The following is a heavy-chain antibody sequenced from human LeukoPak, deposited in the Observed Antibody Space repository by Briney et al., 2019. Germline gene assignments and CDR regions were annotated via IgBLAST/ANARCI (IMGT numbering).Heavy chain of an antibody. CDR1: GFTFSSYA. Sequence: GGSLRLSCAASGFTFSSYAMHWDRQAPGKGLEWVAVISYDGSNKYYADSVKGRFTISRDNSKNTLYLQMNSLRAEDTAVYYCARDLYYYGSGSYYPPGYWGQGTLVTVSS. J-gene: IGHJ4*02. D-gene: IGHD3-10*01. CDR3: ARDLYYYGSGSYYPPGY. V-gene: IGHV3-30*01. CDR2: ISYDGSNK.